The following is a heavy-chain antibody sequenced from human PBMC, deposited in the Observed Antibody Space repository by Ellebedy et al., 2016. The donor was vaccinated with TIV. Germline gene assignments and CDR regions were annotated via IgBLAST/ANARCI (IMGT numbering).Heavy chain of an antibody. CDR2: IYPGDSDT. Sequence: GGSLRLSXKGSGYSLTSYWIGWVRQMPGKGLEWMGIIYPGDSDTRYSPSFQGQVTISADKSISTAYLQWSSLKASDTAMYYCARQGCSSTSCIIEDNWFDPWGQGTLVTVSS. CDR1: GYSLTSYW. V-gene: IGHV5-51*01. CDR3: ARQGCSSTSCIIEDNWFDP. D-gene: IGHD2-2*01. J-gene: IGHJ5*02.